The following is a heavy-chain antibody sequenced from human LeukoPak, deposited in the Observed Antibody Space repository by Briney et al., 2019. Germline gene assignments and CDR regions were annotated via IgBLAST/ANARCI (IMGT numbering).Heavy chain of an antibody. CDR2: ISSSGSTI. CDR3: ARGDTAMATAY. Sequence: GGSLRHSCAASGFTLRSYEMNWVRQARGKGLEWVSYISSSGSTIYYADSVKGRFTISRDNAKNSLYLQMNSLRAEDTAVYYCARGDTAMATAYWGQGTLVTVSS. D-gene: IGHD5-18*01. J-gene: IGHJ4*02. V-gene: IGHV3-48*03. CDR1: GFTLRSYE.